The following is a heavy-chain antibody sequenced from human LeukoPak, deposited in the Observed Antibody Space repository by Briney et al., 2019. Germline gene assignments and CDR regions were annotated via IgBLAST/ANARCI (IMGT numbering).Heavy chain of an antibody. J-gene: IGHJ4*02. CDR2: ISGSGGST. D-gene: IGHD5-24*01. Sequence: GASLRLSCAASGFIFSSYAMSWVRQAPGKGLEWVSAISGSGGSTYYADSVKGRFTISRDNSKNTLYLQMNSLRAEDTAVYYCAKDREMALDYWGQGTLVTVSS. CDR1: GFIFSSYA. CDR3: AKDREMALDY. V-gene: IGHV3-23*01.